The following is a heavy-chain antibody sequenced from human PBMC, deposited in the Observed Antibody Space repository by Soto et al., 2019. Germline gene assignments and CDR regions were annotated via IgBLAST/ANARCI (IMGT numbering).Heavy chain of an antibody. D-gene: IGHD3-16*01. CDR1: GYTFIDYA. CDR3: ARGGGAWYFDV. J-gene: IGHJ2*01. Sequence: QVHLVQSGDEVEKPGASVTVSCQTSGYTFIDYAVSWVRQAPGQGLEWMGWINTYTGHTEYTQRLQDRVTMTADRSTATVFMESRSLMSDDTAMYYCARGGGAWYFDVGGRGTLVTVSS. V-gene: IGHV1-18*01. CDR2: INTYTGHT.